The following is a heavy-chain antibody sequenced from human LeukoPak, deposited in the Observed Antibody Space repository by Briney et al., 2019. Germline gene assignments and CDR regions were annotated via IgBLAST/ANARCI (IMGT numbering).Heavy chain of an antibody. D-gene: IGHD1-26*01. CDR1: GFTVSSNY. CDR3: ASGASGSYSY. CDR2: IYIVGGT. J-gene: IGHJ4*02. Sequence: GGSLSLSCAAAGFTVSSNYISCVRLAPGEGREWVSVIYIVGGTYYAASVKGRLTISRDNSKNTLYLQRNSLRPEDPAVYYFASGASGSYSYWGQGTLVTVSS. V-gene: IGHV3-53*01.